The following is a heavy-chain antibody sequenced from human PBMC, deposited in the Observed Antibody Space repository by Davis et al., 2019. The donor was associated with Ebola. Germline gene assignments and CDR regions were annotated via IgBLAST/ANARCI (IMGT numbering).Heavy chain of an antibody. Sequence: ASVKVSCKASGYTFNSYYIHWVRQAPGQGLEWMGIINPSGGSTTYAQKFQGRVTMTRDTSTRTVYMELSSLRSEDTAIYYCAKGRGHYEYSGGDYWGQGTLVIVSS. D-gene: IGHD2-21*01. CDR2: INPSGGST. J-gene: IGHJ4*02. CDR1: GYTFNSYY. CDR3: AKGRGHYEYSGGDY. V-gene: IGHV1-46*02.